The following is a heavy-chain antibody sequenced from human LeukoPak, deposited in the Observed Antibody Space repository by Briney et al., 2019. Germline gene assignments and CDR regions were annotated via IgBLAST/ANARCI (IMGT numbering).Heavy chain of an antibody. D-gene: IGHD3-22*01. CDR3: ARDGRYYDRSPEGY. V-gene: IGHV1-18*01. CDR1: GYTFTSYG. J-gene: IGHJ4*02. CDR2: ISAYNGNT. Sequence: GASVKVSCKASGYTFTSYGISWVRQAPGQGLEWMGWISAYNGNTNYAQKLQGRVTMTTDTSTSTAYMELRSLRSDNTAVYYCARDGRYYDRSPEGYWGQGTLVTVSS.